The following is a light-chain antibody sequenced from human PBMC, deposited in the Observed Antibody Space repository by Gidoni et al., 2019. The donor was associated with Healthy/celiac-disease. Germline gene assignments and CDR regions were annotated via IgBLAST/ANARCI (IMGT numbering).Light chain of an antibody. CDR2: GAS. J-gene: IGKJ2*03. CDR1: QSVSSRY. V-gene: IGKV3-20*01. Sequence: EIVLTQSPGTLSLSPGQRATLSCRPSQSVSSRYLAWYQQKPGQAPRLLIYGASSRATGIPDRFSGSGSGTDFTLTISRLEPEEFAVYYCQQYGSSPESCGQGTKLEIK. CDR3: QQYGSSPES.